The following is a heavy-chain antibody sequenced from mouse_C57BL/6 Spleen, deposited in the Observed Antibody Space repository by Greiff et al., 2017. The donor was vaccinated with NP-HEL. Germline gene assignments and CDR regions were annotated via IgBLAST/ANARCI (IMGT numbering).Heavy chain of an antibody. D-gene: IGHD1-1*01. J-gene: IGHJ1*03. Sequence: VQLQQSGPELVKPGASVKMSCKASGYTFTDYNMHWVKQSHGKSLEWIGYINPNNGGTSYNQKFKGKATLTVNKSSSTAYMELRSLTSEDSAVYYCARSLRGSYWYFDVWGTGTTVTVSS. CDR1: GYTFTDYN. CDR2: INPNNGGT. CDR3: ARSLRGSYWYFDV. V-gene: IGHV1-22*01.